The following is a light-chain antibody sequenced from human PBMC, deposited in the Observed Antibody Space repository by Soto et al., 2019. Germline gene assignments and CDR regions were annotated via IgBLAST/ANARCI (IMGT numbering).Light chain of an antibody. CDR1: PSGSSY. J-gene: IGKJ1*01. CDR2: DTS. Sequence: EIVWTQSPATLSSSPGERATLSCRASPSGSSYLAWYQQKPGQAPMLLMYDTSNRAPGIPARFSGSGSGTDFTLTISSLEPEDCAVDFCQRRSKCLWTFGQGIKVDI. V-gene: IGKV3-11*01. CDR3: QRRSKCLWT.